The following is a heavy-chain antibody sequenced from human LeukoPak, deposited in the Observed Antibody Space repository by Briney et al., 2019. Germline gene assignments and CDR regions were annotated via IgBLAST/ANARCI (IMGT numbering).Heavy chain of an antibody. J-gene: IGHJ4*02. V-gene: IGHV1-69*06. CDR2: IIPIFGTA. D-gene: IGHD2-15*01. CDR3: AREGVVVAATYDY. CDR1: GGTFSSYA. Sequence: SVKVSCKASGGTFSSYAISWVRQAPGQGLEWMGGIIPIFGTANYAQKFQGRVTITADKSTSTAYMELSSLRSEDTAVYYCAREGVVVAATYDYWGQGTLVTVSS.